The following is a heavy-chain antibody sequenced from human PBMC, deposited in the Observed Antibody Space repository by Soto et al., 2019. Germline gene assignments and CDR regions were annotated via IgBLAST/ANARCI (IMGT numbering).Heavy chain of an antibody. CDR1: GGTFSSYA. CDR2: IIPIFGTA. D-gene: IGHD6-19*01. J-gene: IGHJ6*02. V-gene: IGHV1-69*01. Sequence: QVQLVQSGAEVKKPGSSVKVSCKASGGTFSSYAISWVRQAPGQGLEWMGGIIPIFGTANYAQKFQGRVTITADEATSPAYMELSSLRSEDTAVYYCARVAVAGLYYYYYGMDVWGQGTTVTVSS. CDR3: ARVAVAGLYYYYYGMDV.